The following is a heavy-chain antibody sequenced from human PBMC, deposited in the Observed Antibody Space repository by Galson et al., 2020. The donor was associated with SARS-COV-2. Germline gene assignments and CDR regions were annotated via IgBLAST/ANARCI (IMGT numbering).Heavy chain of an antibody. CDR3: AISPDQYHFGYRFEY. V-gene: IGHV3-23*01. Sequence: GESLKISCAASGFPFINFAMTWVRQAPEKGLEWVSTISGGRGASTDYADSVKGRFIVSRDNSKSTLSLQMDSLRVEDTAIYYCAISPDQYHFGYRFEYWGQGTLITVSS. CDR1: GFPFINFA. CDR2: ISGGRGAST. D-gene: IGHD5-18*01. J-gene: IGHJ4*02.